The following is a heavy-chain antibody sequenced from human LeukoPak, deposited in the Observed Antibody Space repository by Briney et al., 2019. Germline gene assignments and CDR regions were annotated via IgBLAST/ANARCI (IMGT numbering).Heavy chain of an antibody. D-gene: IGHD3-16*01. J-gene: IGHJ4*02. CDR2: TYYRSTWYY. V-gene: IGHV6-1*01. CDR3: VREELGFDH. CDR1: GDSVSSNSAA. Sequence: SQTLSLTCAISGDSVSSNSAAWTWIRQSPSRGLEWLGRTYYRSTWYYEYSVSVESRITINPETSKNQFSLQVNSVSPEDTAVYYCVREELGFDHWGQGTLVTVSS.